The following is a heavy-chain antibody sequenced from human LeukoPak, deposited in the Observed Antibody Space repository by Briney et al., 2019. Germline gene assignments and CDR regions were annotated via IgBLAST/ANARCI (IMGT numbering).Heavy chain of an antibody. Sequence: PGGSLKLSCAASGFTFSVSAMHWVRQASGKGLEWVGRIRSKANSYATAYAASGKGRFTISRDDSKNTAYLQMNSLKTEDTAVYYCTRHFPGIGDFWSGYYEYYYMDVWGKGTTVTVSS. CDR3: TRHFPGIGDFWSGYYEYYYMDV. CDR1: GFTFSVSA. D-gene: IGHD3-3*01. CDR2: IRSKANSYAT. J-gene: IGHJ6*03. V-gene: IGHV3-73*01.